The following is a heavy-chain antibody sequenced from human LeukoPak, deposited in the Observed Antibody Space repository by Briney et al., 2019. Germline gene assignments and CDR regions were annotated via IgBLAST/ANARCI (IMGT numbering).Heavy chain of an antibody. Sequence: GGSLRLSCAGSGFTFSGYNMNWVRQAPGKGLEWVSSIGSRTSYIYFADSVKGRFSISRDDSKNSVYLQMNSLRAEDTAVYYCARIPYYDYVWGSYRYTPYYFDYWGQGTLVTVSS. CDR3: ARIPYYDYVWGSYRYTPYYFDY. CDR1: GFTFSGYN. V-gene: IGHV3-21*01. CDR2: IGSRTSYI. J-gene: IGHJ4*02. D-gene: IGHD3-16*02.